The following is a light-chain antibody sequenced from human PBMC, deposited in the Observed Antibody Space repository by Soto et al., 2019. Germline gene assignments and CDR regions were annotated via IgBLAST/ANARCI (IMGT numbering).Light chain of an antibody. CDR1: SSDVGGYNY. CDR2: EVS. CDR3: SSFTSRDIPAV. Sequence: QSALTQPASVSGSPGQSITISCTGTSSDVGGYNYVSWYVQHPGKAPKLMIYEVSNRPSGVSNRFSGSKSGNTATLTISGLHADDEADYYCSSFTSRDIPAVFGRGTKLTVL. V-gene: IGLV2-14*01. J-gene: IGLJ2*01.